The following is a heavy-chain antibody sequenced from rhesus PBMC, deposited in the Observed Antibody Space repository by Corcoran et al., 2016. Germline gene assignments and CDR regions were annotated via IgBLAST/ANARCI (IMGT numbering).Heavy chain of an antibody. CDR3: ARHGFQTVAAPNNRFDV. D-gene: IGHD4-29*01. CDR1: GASISSNY. J-gene: IGHJ5-1*01. Sequence: QVQLQESGPGLVKPSETLPLTCAVSGASISSNYWSWIRQPPGKGLEWIGYIYGGSGSTNHHPSLKSRVTISKDTSKNHCSLNVNSVSAADTAVYYCARHGFQTVAAPNNRFDVWGPGVLVTVSS. CDR2: IYGGSGST. V-gene: IGHV4S6*01.